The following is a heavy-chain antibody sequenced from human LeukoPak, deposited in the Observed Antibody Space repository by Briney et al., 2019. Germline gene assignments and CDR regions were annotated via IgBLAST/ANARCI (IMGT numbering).Heavy chain of an antibody. D-gene: IGHD3-3*01. J-gene: IGHJ6*02. CDR2: IIPILGIA. V-gene: IGHV1-69*04. Sequence: SVKVSCKASGGTFSSFAISWVRQAPGQGLEWMGRIIPILGIANYAQKFQGRVTITADKSTSTAYMELSSLRSEDTAVYYCASTIFGEYYYYYGMDVWGQGTTVTVSS. CDR3: ASTIFGEYYYYYGMDV. CDR1: GGTFSSFA.